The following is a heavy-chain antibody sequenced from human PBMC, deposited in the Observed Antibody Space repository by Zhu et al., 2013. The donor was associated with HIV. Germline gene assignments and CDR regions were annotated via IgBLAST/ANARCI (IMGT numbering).Heavy chain of an antibody. J-gene: IGHJ6*02. CDR1: GYTFTGYY. CDR2: INPNSGGT. D-gene: IGHD2-2*01. CDR3: ARDPIVVVPAAFYYYGMDV. V-gene: IGHV1-2*02. Sequence: QVQLVQSGAEVKKPGASVKVSCKASGYTFTGYYMHWVRQAPGQGLEWMGWINPNSGGTNYAQKFQGRVTMTRDTSISTAYMELSRLRSDDTAVYYCARDPIVVVPAAFYYYGMDVWGQGTTVTVSS.